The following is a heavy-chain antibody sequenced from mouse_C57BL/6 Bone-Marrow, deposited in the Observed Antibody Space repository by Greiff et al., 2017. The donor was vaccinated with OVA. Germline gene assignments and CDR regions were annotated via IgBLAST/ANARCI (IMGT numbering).Heavy chain of an antibody. CDR3: ARRGPYYFDD. V-gene: IGHV5-9*01. Sequence: EVKLVESGGGLVKPGGSLKLSCAASGFTFSSYTMSWVRQTPEKRLEWVATISGGGGNTYYPDSVTGRFTISRDNAKNTLYLKMSSLRSEDTALYYCARRGPYYFDDWGKGTTLTVSS. J-gene: IGHJ2*01. CDR1: GFTFSSYT. CDR2: ISGGGGNT. D-gene: IGHD3-3*01.